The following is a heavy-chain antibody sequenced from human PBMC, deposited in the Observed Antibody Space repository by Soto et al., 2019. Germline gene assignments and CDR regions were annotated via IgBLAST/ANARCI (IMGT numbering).Heavy chain of an antibody. J-gene: IGHJ3*02. Sequence: QVQLQESGPGLVKPSGTLSLTCAVSGGSISSSNWWSWVRQPPGKGLEWIGEIYHSGSTNYNPSLKGRVTISVDKYKNQFALKLSSVTAADTAVYYCASFYDFWSGPPPDAFDIWGQGTMVTVSS. CDR1: GGSISSSNW. V-gene: IGHV4-4*02. CDR3: ASFYDFWSGPPPDAFDI. D-gene: IGHD3-3*01. CDR2: IYHSGST.